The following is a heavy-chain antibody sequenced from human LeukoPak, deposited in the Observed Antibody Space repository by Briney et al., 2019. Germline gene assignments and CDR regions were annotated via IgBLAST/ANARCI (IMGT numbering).Heavy chain of an antibody. CDR2: IYYSGST. J-gene: IGHJ4*02. CDR1: GDSISSYY. Sequence: SETLSLTCTVSGDSISSYYWSWIRQSPGKGLEWIGYIYYSGSTNYNPSLKSRVTISVDTSKNQFSLKLSSVTAADTAVYYCARHEKLGQFDYWGQGTLVTVSS. CDR3: ARHEKLGQFDY. V-gene: IGHV4-59*08. D-gene: IGHD3-10*01.